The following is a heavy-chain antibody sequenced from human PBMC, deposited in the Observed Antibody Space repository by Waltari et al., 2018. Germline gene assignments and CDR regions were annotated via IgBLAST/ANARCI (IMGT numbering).Heavy chain of an antibody. Sequence: QLQLQESGPGLVKPSETLSLTCTASGGSISTNYNWGWISQPPGKGLEWMGNMQYRGSTFYNPSLESRVTISLDTWKNQFSLRLSSVGAADTAVYFCGRIAFGDEGGYFQYWGQGTLVTVSS. J-gene: IGHJ1*01. D-gene: IGHD4-17*01. CDR3: GRIAFGDEGGYFQY. CDR1: GGSISTNYN. V-gene: IGHV4-39*01. CDR2: MQYRGST.